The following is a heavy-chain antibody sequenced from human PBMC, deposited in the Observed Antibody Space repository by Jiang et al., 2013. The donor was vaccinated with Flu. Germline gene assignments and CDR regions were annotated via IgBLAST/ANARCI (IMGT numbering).Heavy chain of an antibody. CDR2: IYYSGST. V-gene: IGHV4-59*01. Sequence: TCTVSGGSISYYYWTWIRQAPGKGLEWIGYIYYSGSTNYNPSLKSRVTISVDASKNQFSLNLSSVTAVDTAVYYCARVSLQLGQWLAIDYWGQGALATVSS. CDR1: GGSISYYY. D-gene: IGHD6-19*01. J-gene: IGHJ4*02. CDR3: ARVSLQLGQWLAIDY.